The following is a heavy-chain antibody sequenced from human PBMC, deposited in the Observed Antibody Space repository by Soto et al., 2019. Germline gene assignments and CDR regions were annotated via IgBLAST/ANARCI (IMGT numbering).Heavy chain of an antibody. CDR3: ARDSVIGDSSGYLIGAFDI. V-gene: IGHV3-30-3*01. CDR1: GFTFSSYA. Sequence: GSLRLSCAASGFTFSSYAMHWVRQAPGKGLEWVAVISYDGSNKYYADSVKGRFTISRDNSKNTLYLQMNSLRAEDTAVYYCARDSVIGDSSGYLIGAFDIWGQGTMVTVSS. J-gene: IGHJ3*02. D-gene: IGHD3-22*01. CDR2: ISYDGSNK.